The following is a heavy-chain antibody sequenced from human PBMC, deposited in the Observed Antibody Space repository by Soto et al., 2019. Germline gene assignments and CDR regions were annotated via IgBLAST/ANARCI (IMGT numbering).Heavy chain of an antibody. J-gene: IGHJ6*02. V-gene: IGHV1-18*04. CDR3: ARETYYFGSGTYDEGMDV. Sequence: VQLVQSGSEVKKPGASVKVSCKASGFTFTSYGISWVRQAPGQGLEWMAWISIYNDNTKYAQKFQGRITMTTDTSTSTAYMELRSLRSDDTAVYYCARETYYFGSGTYDEGMDVWGQGTTVTVSS. CDR1: GFTFTSYG. CDR2: ISIYNDNT. D-gene: IGHD3-10*01.